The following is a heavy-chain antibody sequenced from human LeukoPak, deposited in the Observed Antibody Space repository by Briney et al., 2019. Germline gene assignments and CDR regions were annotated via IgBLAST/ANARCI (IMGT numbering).Heavy chain of an antibody. J-gene: IGHJ4*02. Sequence: SETLSLTCAVYGGSFSGYYWSWIRQPPGKGLEWIGEINHSGSTNYNPPLKSRVTISVDTSKNQFSLKLSSVTAADTAVYYCARPYSSGWYDRFFDYWGQGTLVTVSS. D-gene: IGHD6-19*01. V-gene: IGHV4-34*01. CDR3: ARPYSSGWYDRFFDY. CDR1: GGSFSGYY. CDR2: INHSGST.